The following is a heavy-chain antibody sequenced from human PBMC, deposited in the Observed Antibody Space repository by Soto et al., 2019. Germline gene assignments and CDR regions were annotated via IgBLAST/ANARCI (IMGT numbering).Heavy chain of an antibody. J-gene: IGHJ4*01. CDR1: GFTFNKYA. CDR2: IIDGGGRT. V-gene: IGHV3-23*01. CDR3: ARDQGATGYDFRGLFDD. D-gene: IGHD5-12*01. Sequence: GGSLRLSCAASGFTFNKYAMTWVRQAPGEGLEWVSGIIDGGGRTYYVDSVRGRFTISRDNSKNTLFLQMNSLRPEDTAVYYCARDQGATGYDFRGLFDDSGHGILVTVSS.